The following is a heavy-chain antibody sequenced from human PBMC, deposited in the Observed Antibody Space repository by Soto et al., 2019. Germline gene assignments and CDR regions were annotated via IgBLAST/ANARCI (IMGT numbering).Heavy chain of an antibody. V-gene: IGHV3-23*01. CDR2: ISGNGGST. CDR3: AKDPYSGYFLRVAY. CDR1: GFTFSSYA. D-gene: IGHD5-12*01. Sequence: PGGSLRLSCAASGFTFSSYAMSWVRQAPGKGLEWVSAISGNGGSTYHAESVKGRFTISRDNSKNTLYLQMNSLRAEDTAIYHCAKDPYSGYFLRVAYWGHGTLVTVSS. J-gene: IGHJ4*01.